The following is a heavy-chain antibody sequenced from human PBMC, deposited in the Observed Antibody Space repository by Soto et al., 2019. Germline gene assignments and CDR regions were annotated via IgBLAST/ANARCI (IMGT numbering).Heavy chain of an antibody. CDR2: ISYDGSNN. Sequence: HPGGSLRLSCATSGFNFSSYGKHWVRQATSKGLEWVAVISYDGSNNYYADSVKGRFTISRDNSKNTLYLQMNILRAEDTAVYYCAKDFSVLAWEDTPLDYWGQGTLVTVSS. CDR3: AKDFSVLAWEDTPLDY. J-gene: IGHJ4*02. CDR1: GFNFSSYG. V-gene: IGHV3-30*18. D-gene: IGHD1-26*01.